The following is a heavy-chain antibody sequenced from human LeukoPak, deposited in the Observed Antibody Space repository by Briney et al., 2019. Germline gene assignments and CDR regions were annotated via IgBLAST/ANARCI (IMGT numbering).Heavy chain of an antibody. CDR3: AKDSSSWYYFDS. J-gene: IGHJ4*02. CDR1: GVTVSSNY. Sequence: PGGSLRLSCAASGVTVSSNYMSWVRQAPGKGLEWVSVIYSGGSTYYADSVKGRFTISRDNSKNTLYLQMNSLRPEDTAVYYCAKDSSSWYYFDSWGQGTLVTVSS. D-gene: IGHD6-13*01. V-gene: IGHV3-53*01. CDR2: IYSGGST.